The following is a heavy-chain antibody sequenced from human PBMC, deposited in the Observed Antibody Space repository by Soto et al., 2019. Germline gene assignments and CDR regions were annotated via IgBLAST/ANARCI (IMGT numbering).Heavy chain of an antibody. D-gene: IGHD3-10*01. V-gene: IGHV4-34*01. CDR2: INHSGST. CDR1: GGSFSGYY. J-gene: IGHJ4*02. Sequence: SETLSLTCAVYGGSFSGYYWSWIRQPPGKGLEWIGEINHSGSTNYNPSLKSRVTISVDTSKNQFSLKLSSVTAADTAVYYCARASSYFLWSFDYWGQGTLVTVSS. CDR3: ARASSYFLWSFDY.